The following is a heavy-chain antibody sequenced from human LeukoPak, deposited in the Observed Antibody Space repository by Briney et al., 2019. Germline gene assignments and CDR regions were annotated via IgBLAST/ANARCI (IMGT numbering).Heavy chain of an antibody. CDR1: GGTFSSYT. CDR2: IIPILGIA. D-gene: IGHD2-2*01. J-gene: IGHJ5*02. CDR3: AGDPDCSSTSCYSSDP. Sequence: SVKVSCKASGGTFSSYTISWVRQAPGQGLEWMGRIIPILGIANYAQKFQGRVTITADKSTSTAYMELSSLRSEDTAVYYCAGDPDCSSTSCYSSDPWGQGTLVTVSS. V-gene: IGHV1-69*04.